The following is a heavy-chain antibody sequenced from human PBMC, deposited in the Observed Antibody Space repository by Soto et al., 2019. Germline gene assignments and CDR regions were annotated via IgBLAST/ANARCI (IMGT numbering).Heavy chain of an antibody. J-gene: IGHJ5*02. CDR1: GASISGFY. D-gene: IGHD1-1*01. V-gene: IGHV4-4*07. CDR3: VRDGTKTLRDWFDP. Sequence: PSETLSLTCTVSGASISGFYWSWIRESTGKGLEWIGRIYATGTTDYNPSPKSRVMMSVDTSKKQFSLKLRSVTAADTAVYYCVRDGTKTLRDWFDPWGQGISVTVSS. CDR2: IYATGTT.